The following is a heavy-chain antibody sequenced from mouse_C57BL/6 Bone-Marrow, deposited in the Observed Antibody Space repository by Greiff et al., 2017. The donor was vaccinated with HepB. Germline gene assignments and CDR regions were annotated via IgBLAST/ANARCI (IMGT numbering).Heavy chain of an antibody. V-gene: IGHV1-64*01. J-gene: IGHJ4*01. CDR1: GYTFTSYW. CDR2: IHPNSGST. Sequence: VKLQQPGAELVKPGASVKLSCKASGYTFTSYWMHWVKQRPGQGLEWIGMIHPNSGSTNYNEKFKSKATLTVDKSSSTAYMQLSSLTSEDSAVYYCARSWPLYAMDYWGQGTSVTVSS. CDR3: ARSWPLYAMDY.